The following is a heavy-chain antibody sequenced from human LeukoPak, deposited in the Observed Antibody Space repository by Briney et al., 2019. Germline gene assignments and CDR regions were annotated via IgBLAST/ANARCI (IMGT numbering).Heavy chain of an antibody. D-gene: IGHD3-22*01. V-gene: IGHV4-59*01. CDR1: GGSISSYY. J-gene: IGHJ4*02. CDR3: ASSYYEGAID. CDR2: IYYSGST. Sequence: SETLSLTCTVSGGSISSYYWSWIRQPPGKGPEWIGYIYYSGSTNYNPSLKSRVTISVDTSKNQFSLKLSSVTAADTAVYYCASSYYEGAIDWGQGTLVTVSS.